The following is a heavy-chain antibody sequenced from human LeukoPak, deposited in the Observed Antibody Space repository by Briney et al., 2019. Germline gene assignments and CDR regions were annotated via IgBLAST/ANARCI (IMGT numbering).Heavy chain of an antibody. V-gene: IGHV4-59*01. CDR1: GGSISNYY. J-gene: IGHJ4*02. CDR3: ARAPNYYGSGSYPDY. CDR2: IYYSGST. Sequence: PSETLSLTCSVSGGSISNYYWSWIRQPPGKGLEWIGYIYYSGSTNYNPSLKSRVTISVDTSKNQFSLKLSSVTAADTAVYYCARAPNYYGSGSYPDYWGQGTLVTVSS. D-gene: IGHD3-10*01.